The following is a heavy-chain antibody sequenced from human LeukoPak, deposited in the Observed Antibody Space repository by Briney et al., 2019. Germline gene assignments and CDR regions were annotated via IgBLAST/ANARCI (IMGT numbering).Heavy chain of an antibody. V-gene: IGHV4-59*12. D-gene: IGHD3-3*01. CDR2: IYYSGST. CDR3: ARIFTISPDYYGMDV. J-gene: IGHJ6*02. Sequence: SETLSLTCTVSGGSISSYSWSWIRQPPGKGLEWIGYIYYSGSTNYNPSLKSRVTISVDKSKNQFSLKLSSVTAADTAVYYCARIFTISPDYYGMDVWGQGTTVTVSS. CDR1: GGSISSYS.